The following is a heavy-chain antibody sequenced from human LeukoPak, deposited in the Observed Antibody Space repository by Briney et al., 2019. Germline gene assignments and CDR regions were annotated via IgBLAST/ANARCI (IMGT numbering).Heavy chain of an antibody. V-gene: IGHV4-59*01. CDR3: ARDIKIAVAGHSLRYYYYMDV. CDR2: IYYSGST. D-gene: IGHD6-19*01. CDR1: GGSISSYY. Sequence: SETLSLTCTVSGGSISSYYWSWIRQPPGKGLEWIGYIYYSGSTNYNPSLKSRVTISVDTSKNQFPLKLSSVTAADTAVYYCARDIKIAVAGHSLRYYYYMDVWGKGTTVTVSS. J-gene: IGHJ6*03.